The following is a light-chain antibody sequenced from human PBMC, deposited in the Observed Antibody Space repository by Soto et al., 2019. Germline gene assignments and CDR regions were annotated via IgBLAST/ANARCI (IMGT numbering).Light chain of an antibody. CDR2: DAS. CDR1: QSVSSY. Sequence: EIVLTQSPATLSLSPGERATLSCRASQSVSSYLAWYQQKPGQAPRLLIYDASTRATGIPARFRGSGSGTEFTLNINGLQSEDFVVYYCQQYDNWPPTFGGGAKVEIK. CDR3: QQYDNWPPT. J-gene: IGKJ4*01. V-gene: IGKV3-15*01.